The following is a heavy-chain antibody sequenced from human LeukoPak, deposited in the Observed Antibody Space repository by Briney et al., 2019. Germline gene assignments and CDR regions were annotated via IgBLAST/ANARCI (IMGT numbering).Heavy chain of an antibody. V-gene: IGHV3-23*01. Sequence: GGSLRLSCAASGFTFSSYAMSWVRQAPGKGLEWVSAISGSGGSTHYADSVKGRFTISRDNSKNTLYLQMNSLRAEDTAVYFCAKDRWEPGDYWGQGTLVTVSS. CDR1: GFTFSSYA. CDR2: ISGSGGST. CDR3: AKDRWEPGDY. D-gene: IGHD1-26*01. J-gene: IGHJ4*02.